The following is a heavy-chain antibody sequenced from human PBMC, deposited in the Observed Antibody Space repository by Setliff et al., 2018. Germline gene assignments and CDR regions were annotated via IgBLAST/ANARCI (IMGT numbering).Heavy chain of an antibody. CDR3: AVTLSFPIQSPFDP. CDR1: GYTLIEVS. V-gene: IGHV1-24*01. CDR2: FDPEDEET. D-gene: IGHD5-18*01. J-gene: IGHJ5*02. Sequence: ASVKVSCKVSGYTLIEVSMHWVRQAPGKGLEWMGGFDPEDEETIYAQKFQGRVTMTEDTSTDTAYMELSSLRSEDTAVYYCAVTLSFPIQSPFDPWGQGTLVTVSS.